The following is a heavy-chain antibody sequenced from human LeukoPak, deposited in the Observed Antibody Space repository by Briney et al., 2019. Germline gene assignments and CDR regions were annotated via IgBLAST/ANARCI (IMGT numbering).Heavy chain of an antibody. CDR1: GGSFSGYY. Sequence: KASETLSLTCAVYGGSFSGYYWSWIRQPPGKGLEWIGEINQSGSTNYNPSLKSRVTISVDTSKNQFSLKLSSVTAAGTAVYYCARGSYYYDSSGYHYYFDYWGQGTLVTVSS. V-gene: IGHV4-34*01. CDR3: ARGSYYYDSSGYHYYFDY. CDR2: INQSGST. J-gene: IGHJ4*02. D-gene: IGHD3-22*01.